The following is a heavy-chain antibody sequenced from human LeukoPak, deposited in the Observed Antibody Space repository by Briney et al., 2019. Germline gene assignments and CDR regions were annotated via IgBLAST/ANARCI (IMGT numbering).Heavy chain of an antibody. CDR1: GFTLSTYG. Sequence: GGSLRLSCAASGFTLSTYGMNWVRQAPGKGLEWVAFIRYDGSNSYYADSVKGRFTISRDNSQNTLYLQMSSLRAEDTAVYYCAKSGYCSSTTCYRYYYYMDVWGKGTTVTVSS. J-gene: IGHJ6*03. CDR2: IRYDGSNS. D-gene: IGHD2-2*01. CDR3: AKSGYCSSTTCYRYYYYMDV. V-gene: IGHV3-30*02.